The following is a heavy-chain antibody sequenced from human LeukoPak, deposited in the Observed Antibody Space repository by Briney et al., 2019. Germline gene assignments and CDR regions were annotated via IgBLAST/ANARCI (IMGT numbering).Heavy chain of an antibody. CDR2: ISSSSSYI. CDR1: GFTFSDYY. CDR3: AREGMVATFDY. J-gene: IGHJ4*02. V-gene: IGHV3-11*06. Sequence: GGPLRLSCAASGFTFSDYYMSWIRQAPGKGLEWVSSISSSSSYIYYADSVKGRFTISRDKAKNSLYLQMNSLRAEDTAIYYCAREGMVATFDYWGQGTLVTVSS. D-gene: IGHD5-12*01.